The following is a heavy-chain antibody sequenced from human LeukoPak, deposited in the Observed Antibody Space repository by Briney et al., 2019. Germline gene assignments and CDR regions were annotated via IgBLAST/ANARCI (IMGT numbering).Heavy chain of an antibody. CDR2: IYYSGST. Sequence: SETLSLTCTVSGGSISSSSYYWGWIRQPPGKGLEWIGGIYYSGSTYYNPSLKSRVTISVDTSKNQFSPKLSSVTAADTAVYCCARVISIAAQHVDYWGQGTLVTVSS. J-gene: IGHJ4*02. CDR3: ARVISIAAQHVDY. D-gene: IGHD6-6*01. CDR1: GGSISSSSYY. V-gene: IGHV4-39*07.